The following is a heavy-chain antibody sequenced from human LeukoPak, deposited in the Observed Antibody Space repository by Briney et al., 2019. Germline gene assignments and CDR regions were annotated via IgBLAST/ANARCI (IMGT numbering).Heavy chain of an antibody. Sequence: PSETLSLTCTVSGGSISSSSDYWGWIRQPPGKGLEWIGSIYYSGNTYYNPSLKSRVTISLDTSKNQFSLKPSSVTAADTAVYYCARQSVRAIAIAARPGNYFDYWGQGTLVTVSS. CDR3: ARQSVRAIAIAARPGNYFDY. D-gene: IGHD6-6*01. CDR1: GGSISSSSDY. V-gene: IGHV4-39*01. J-gene: IGHJ4*02. CDR2: IYYSGNT.